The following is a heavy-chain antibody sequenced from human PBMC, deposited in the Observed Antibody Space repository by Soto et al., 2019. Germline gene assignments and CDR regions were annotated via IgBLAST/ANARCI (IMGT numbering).Heavy chain of an antibody. Sequence: PVGSLRLSCAASGFTFSSYAMTWVRQAPGKGLEWVSTISGSGISTYYADSVKGRFTISRDNSKNTLYLQMNSLRAEDAAVYNCAKYAGSSAYYPNDYGGQGTLVTSPQ. V-gene: IGHV3-23*01. CDR1: GFTFSSYA. CDR3: AKYAGSSAYYPNDY. CDR2: ISGSGIST. J-gene: IGHJ4*02. D-gene: IGHD3-22*01.